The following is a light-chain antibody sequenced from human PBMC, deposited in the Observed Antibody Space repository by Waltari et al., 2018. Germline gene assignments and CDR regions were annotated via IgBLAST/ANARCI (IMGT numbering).Light chain of an antibody. CDR2: WAS. CDR1: QNLLYTSNNKNY. Sequence: DVVMTQSPDSLAVSLGERATIDCKSSQNLLYTSNNKNYLAWYQQKPGQPPKLLIYWASTRESGVPDRFSASGSGTDFTLTISGLQAEDVAVYYCQQYYNTPATFGQGTKVEIK. J-gene: IGKJ1*01. CDR3: QQYYNTPAT. V-gene: IGKV4-1*01.